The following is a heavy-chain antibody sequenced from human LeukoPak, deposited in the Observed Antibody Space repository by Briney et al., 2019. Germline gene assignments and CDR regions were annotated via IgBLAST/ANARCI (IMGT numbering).Heavy chain of an antibody. V-gene: IGHV1-46*01. CDR2: INPSGGST. CDR1: GYTFTSYY. J-gene: IGHJ4*02. D-gene: IGHD6-19*01. CDR3: ATGLSSGWYYGGFDY. Sequence: EASVKVSCKASGYTFTSYYMHWVRQAPGQGLEWMGIINPSGGSTSYAQKFQGRVTMTRDTSTSTVYMKLSSLRSEDTAVYYCATGLSSGWYYGGFDYWGQGTLVTVSS.